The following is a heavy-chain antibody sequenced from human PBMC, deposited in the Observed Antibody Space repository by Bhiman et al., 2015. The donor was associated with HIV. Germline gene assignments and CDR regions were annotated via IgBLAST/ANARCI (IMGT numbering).Heavy chain of an antibody. CDR2: ISGGGTYI. J-gene: IGHJ4*02. Sequence: EVQLVESGGGLVKPGGSLRLSCAASGFTFSNYDIDWVRQAPGKGLEWVSSISGGGTYIYYADSVKGRFTISRDNAKNSLYLQMSSLRAEDTAVYYCARDLQIAIAVAGSFDYWGQGTLVTVSS. D-gene: IGHD6-19*01. CDR1: GFTFSNYD. V-gene: IGHV3-21*01. CDR3: ARDLQIAIAVAGSFDY.